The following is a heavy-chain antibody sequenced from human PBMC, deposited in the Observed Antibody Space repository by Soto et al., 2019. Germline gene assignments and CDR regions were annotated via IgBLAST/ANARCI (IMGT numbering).Heavy chain of an antibody. CDR3: ARRSVATIYYFDY. Sequence: QLQLQESGPGLVKPSETLSLTCTVSGGSISSSSYYWGWIRQPPGKGLEWIGSIYYSGSTYYNPSLKSRVTISVDTSKNQFSLKLSSVTAADTAVYYCARRSVATIYYFDYWGQGTLVTVSS. CDR1: GGSISSSSYY. J-gene: IGHJ4*02. V-gene: IGHV4-39*01. CDR2: IYYSGST. D-gene: IGHD5-12*01.